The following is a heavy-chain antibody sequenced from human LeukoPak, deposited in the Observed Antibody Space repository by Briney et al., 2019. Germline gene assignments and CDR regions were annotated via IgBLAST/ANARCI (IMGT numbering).Heavy chain of an antibody. V-gene: IGHV4-38-2*02. CDR2: IYHSGST. CDR1: GYSISSGYY. D-gene: IGHD6-19*01. Sequence: SETLSLTCTVSGYSISSGYYWGWIRQPPGKGLEWIGSIYHSGSTYFNPSLKSRVTISVDTSKTHFSLKLNSVTAADTAVYYCARDGPQGVGWLDYWGQGTLITVSS. CDR3: ARDGPQGVGWLDY. J-gene: IGHJ4*02.